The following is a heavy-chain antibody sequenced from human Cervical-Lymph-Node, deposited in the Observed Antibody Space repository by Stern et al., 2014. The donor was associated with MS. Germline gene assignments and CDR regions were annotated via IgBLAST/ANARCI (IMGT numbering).Heavy chain of an antibody. J-gene: IGHJ6*02. Sequence: QVQLQESGPRLVKPSGTLSLTCAVSGDSLRGDKWWSWVRQPPGKGLEWVGEIDEIGSTHYNPSIQSRVTISVDKSKNHFYLKLGSVTAADTAVYYCARDPPGGLGMDVWGQGTTVTVSS. CDR3: ARDPPGGLGMDV. CDR1: GDSLRGDKW. V-gene: IGHV4-4*02. D-gene: IGHD3-16*01. CDR2: IDEIGST.